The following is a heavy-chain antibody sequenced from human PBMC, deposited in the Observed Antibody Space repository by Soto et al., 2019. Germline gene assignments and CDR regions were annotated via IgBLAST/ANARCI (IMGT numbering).Heavy chain of an antibody. Sequence: SGFTFSSYAMHWVRQAPGKGLEWVSVIYSGGSTYYADSVKGRFTISRDNSKNTLYLQMNSLRAEDTAVYYCASENVLLWFGELLSLDYWGQGTLVTVSS. D-gene: IGHD3-10*01. CDR2: IYSGGST. J-gene: IGHJ4*02. CDR3: ASENVLLWFGELLSLDY. CDR1: GFTFSSYA. V-gene: IGHV3-NL1*01.